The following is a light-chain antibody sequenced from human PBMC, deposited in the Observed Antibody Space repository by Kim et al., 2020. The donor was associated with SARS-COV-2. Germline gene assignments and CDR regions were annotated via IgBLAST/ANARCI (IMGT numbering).Light chain of an antibody. CDR3: QAWDSSTNV. Sequence: SYELTQPPSVSVSPGQTASITCSGDKLGDKYACWYQQKPGQSPVLVIYQDSKRPSGIPERFSGSNSGNTATLTISGTHAMDEADYYCQAWDSSTNVFGTGTKVTVL. CDR1: KLGDKY. J-gene: IGLJ1*01. CDR2: QDS. V-gene: IGLV3-1*01.